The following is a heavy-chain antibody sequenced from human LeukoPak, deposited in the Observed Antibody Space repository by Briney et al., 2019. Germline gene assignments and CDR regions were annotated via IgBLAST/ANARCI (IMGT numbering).Heavy chain of an antibody. D-gene: IGHD1-26*01. CDR3: ASPQRSGSFD. Sequence: GGSLRLSSAASGFTFSSYAMHWVRQAPGKGLEWVAVISYDGSNKYYADSVKGRFTISRDNSKNTLYLQMNSLRAEDTAVYYCASPQRSGSFDWGQGTLVTVSS. CDR1: GFTFSSYA. CDR2: ISYDGSNK. J-gene: IGHJ4*02. V-gene: IGHV3-30-3*01.